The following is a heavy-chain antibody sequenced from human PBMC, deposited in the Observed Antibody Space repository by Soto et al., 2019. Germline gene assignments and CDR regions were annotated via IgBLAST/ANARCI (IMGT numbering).Heavy chain of an antibody. CDR2: IIPIFGTA. V-gene: IGHV1-69*13. CDR3: ARKPDDPVAVPAPQDI. Sequence: SVKVSCKASGGTFSSYAISWVRQAPGQGLEWMGGIIPIFGTANYAQKFQGRVTITADESTSTAYMELSSLRSEDTAVYYCARKPDDPVAVPAPQDIWGQGTMVTVSS. D-gene: IGHD2-2*01. J-gene: IGHJ3*02. CDR1: GGTFSSYA.